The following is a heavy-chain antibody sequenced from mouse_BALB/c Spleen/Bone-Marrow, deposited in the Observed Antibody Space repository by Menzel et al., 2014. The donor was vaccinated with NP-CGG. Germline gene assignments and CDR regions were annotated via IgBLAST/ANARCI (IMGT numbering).Heavy chain of an antibody. CDR1: GYTFTNFA. CDR3: ARSYYGSSQPFDY. CDR2: ISTYSGNT. Sequence: QVQLQQPGPGLVQPGVSVKISCKASGYTFTNFAMHWVKQSPAKSLEWIGFISTYSGNTNYNQKFKGRATMTVDKSTSTAYMELAGLTSEDSAIYYCARSYYGSSQPFDYWDQGTTLTVSS. V-gene: IGHV1-67*01. D-gene: IGHD1-1*01. J-gene: IGHJ2*01.